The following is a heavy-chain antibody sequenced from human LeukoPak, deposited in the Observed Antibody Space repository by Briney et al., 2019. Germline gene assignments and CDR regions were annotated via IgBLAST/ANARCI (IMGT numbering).Heavy chain of an antibody. CDR2: IYHVGST. CDR3: AAQLVVTRIDY. V-gene: IGHV4-30-2*01. CDR1: GDSISSGGYS. J-gene: IGHJ4*02. Sequence: PSQTLSLTCAVSGDSISSGGYSWSWIRQPPGKGLEWIGYIYHVGSTYYNPSLKSRVTISVDRSKNQFSLKLSSVTAADTAVYYCAAQLVVTRIDYWGQGTLVTVSS. D-gene: IGHD2-21*02.